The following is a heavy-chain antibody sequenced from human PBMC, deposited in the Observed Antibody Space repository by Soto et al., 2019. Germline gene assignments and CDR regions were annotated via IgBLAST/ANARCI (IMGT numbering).Heavy chain of an antibody. J-gene: IGHJ6*04. CDR3: ARPYGSGSYKSIAYYGMDV. V-gene: IGHV3-33*01. Sequence: GGARRLSCAATGVIFTTYGMHCVRQAPRKGLEWVAVIWYDGSNKYYADSVKGRFTISRDNSKNTLYLQMNSLRVEDTAVYYCARPYGSGSYKSIAYYGMDVWGKGTTVIVSS. CDR2: IWYDGSNK. CDR1: GVIFTTYG. D-gene: IGHD3-10*01.